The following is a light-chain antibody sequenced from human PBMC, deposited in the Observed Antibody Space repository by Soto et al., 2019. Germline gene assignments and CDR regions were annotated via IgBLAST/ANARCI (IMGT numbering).Light chain of an antibody. J-gene: IGKJ1*01. CDR2: GVS. CDR3: QQYNDWPPWT. CDR1: QSVGSN. V-gene: IGKV3-15*01. Sequence: EIVMTQSPATLSVSLGERVTLSCRASQSVGSNLAWYQQKPGQAPKLLIYGVSLRATGVPARFSGSGSGTKFTLTISSLQSEDFAVYYCQQYNDWPPWTFGRGTKVDIK.